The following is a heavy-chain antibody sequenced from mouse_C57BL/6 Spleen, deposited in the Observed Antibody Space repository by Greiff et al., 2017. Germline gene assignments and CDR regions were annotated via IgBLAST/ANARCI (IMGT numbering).Heavy chain of an antibody. Sequence: QVQLQQPGAELVKPGASVKLSCKASGYTFTSYWMHWVKQRPGRGLEWIGRIDPKSGGTKYNEKFKSKATLTVDKSSSTAYMQLSSLTSEDSAVYYCERDGKDSGFAYWGQGTLVTVSA. CDR1: GYTFTSYW. CDR3: ERDGKDSGFAY. J-gene: IGHJ3*01. D-gene: IGHD2-1*01. V-gene: IGHV1-72*01. CDR2: IDPKSGGT.